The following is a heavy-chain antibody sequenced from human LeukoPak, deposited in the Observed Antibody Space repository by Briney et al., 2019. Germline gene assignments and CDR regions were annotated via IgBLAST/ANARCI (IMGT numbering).Heavy chain of an antibody. CDR2: ISSSSSYI. CDR3: ARVPYYYDSSGYSDY. D-gene: IGHD3-22*01. CDR1: GFTFSSYS. J-gene: IGHJ4*02. Sequence: PGGSLRLSCAASGFTFSSYSMNWVRQAPGKGLEWVSSISSSSSYIYYADSVKGRFTISRDNAKNSLYLQMNSLRAEDTAVYYCARVPYYYDSSGYSDYWGQGTLVTVSS. V-gene: IGHV3-21*01.